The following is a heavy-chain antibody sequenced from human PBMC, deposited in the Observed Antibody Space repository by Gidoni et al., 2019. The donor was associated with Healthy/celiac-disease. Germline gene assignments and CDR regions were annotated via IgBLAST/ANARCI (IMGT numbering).Heavy chain of an antibody. CDR3: AKVAYYGSGMENDY. CDR2: ISYAGSNK. CDR1: GFTFSSYG. J-gene: IGHJ4*02. D-gene: IGHD3-10*01. Sequence: QVQLVESGGGVVQLGRSLRLSCAASGFTFSSYGMPWVRQAPGKGLEWVAVISYAGSNKYYADSVKGRFTISRDNSKNTLYLQMNGLRAEDTAVYYCAKVAYYGSGMENDYWGQGTLVTVSS. V-gene: IGHV3-30*18.